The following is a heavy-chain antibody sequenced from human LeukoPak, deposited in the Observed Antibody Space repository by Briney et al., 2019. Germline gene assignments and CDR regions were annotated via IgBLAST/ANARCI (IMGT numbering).Heavy chain of an antibody. D-gene: IGHD3-9*01. J-gene: IGHJ3*02. CDR2: IYYSGST. CDR3: ARSPPSLDDAFDI. Sequence: SETLSHTCTVSGGSISSYYWSWIRQPPGKGLEWIGYIYYSGSTNYNPSLKSRVTISVDTSKNQFSLKLSSVTAADTAVYYCARSPPSLDDAFDIWGQGTMVTVSS. V-gene: IGHV4-59*01. CDR1: GGSISSYY.